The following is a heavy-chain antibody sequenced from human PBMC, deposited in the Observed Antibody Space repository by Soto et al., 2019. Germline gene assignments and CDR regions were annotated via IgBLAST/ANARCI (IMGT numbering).Heavy chain of an antibody. CDR2: MNPNSGNT. J-gene: IGHJ3*02. CDR3: ARVLRYFDWSNDAFDI. V-gene: IGHV1-8*01. D-gene: IGHD3-9*01. Sequence: GASVKVSCKASGYTFTSYDINWVRQATGQGLEGMGWMNPNSGNTGYAQKFQGRVTMTRNTSISTAYMELSSLRSEDTAVYYCARVLRYFDWSNDAFDIWGQGTMVTVSS. CDR1: GYTFTSYD.